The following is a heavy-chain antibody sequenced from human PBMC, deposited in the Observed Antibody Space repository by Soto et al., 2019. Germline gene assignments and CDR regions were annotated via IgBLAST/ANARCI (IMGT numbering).Heavy chain of an antibody. Sequence: QESGPGLVKPSQTLSLTCTVSGGSISSGGYYWSWIRQHPGKGLEWLALIYWNDDKRYSPSLKSRLTITKDTSKNQVVLTMTNMDPVDTATYYCAHRRPITGTLYWGQGTLVTVSS. D-gene: IGHD1-20*01. CDR2: IYWNDDK. J-gene: IGHJ4*02. CDR1: GGSISSGGYY. V-gene: IGHV2-5*08. CDR3: AHRRPITGTLY.